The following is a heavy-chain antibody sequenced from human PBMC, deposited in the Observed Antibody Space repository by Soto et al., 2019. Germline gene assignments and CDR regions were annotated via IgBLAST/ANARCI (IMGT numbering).Heavy chain of an antibody. CDR2: IIPIFGTA. D-gene: IGHD3-3*01. J-gene: IGHJ5*02. CDR3: ASHGYYDFWSGYYEYWFDP. V-gene: IGHV1-69*13. CDR1: GGTFSSYA. Sequence: WASVKVSCKASGGTFSSYAISWVRQAPGQGLEWMGGIIPIFGTANYAQKFQGRVTITADESTSTAYMELSSLRSEDTAVYYCASHGYYDFWSGYYEYWFDPWGQGTLVTVSS.